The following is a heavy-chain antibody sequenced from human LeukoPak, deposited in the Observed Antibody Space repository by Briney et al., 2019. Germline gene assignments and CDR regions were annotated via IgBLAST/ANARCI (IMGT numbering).Heavy chain of an antibody. D-gene: IGHD6-19*01. V-gene: IGHV3-53*01. CDR1: GFTVSSNY. J-gene: IGHJ4*02. Sequence: GGSLRLSCAASGFTVSSNYMSWVRQAPGKGLEWVSVIYSGGSTYYADSVKGRFTISRDNSKNTLYLQMNSLRAEDSAVYYCAKGPLIEVAGTTWDYWGQGTLVTVSS. CDR2: IYSGGST. CDR3: AKGPLIEVAGTTWDY.